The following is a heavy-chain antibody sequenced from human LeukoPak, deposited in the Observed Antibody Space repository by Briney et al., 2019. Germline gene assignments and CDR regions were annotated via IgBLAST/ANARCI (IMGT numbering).Heavy chain of an antibody. J-gene: IGHJ4*02. CDR3: ARDVRDGYNYGAHYFDY. Sequence: SETLSLTCTVSGGSISSYYWSWIRQPAGKGLEWIGRIYTSGSTNYNPSLKSRVTMSVDTSKNQFSLKLKLSSVTAADTAVYYCARDVRDGYNYGAHYFDYWGQGTLVTVSS. V-gene: IGHV4-4*07. CDR1: GGSISSYY. D-gene: IGHD5-24*01. CDR2: IYTSGST.